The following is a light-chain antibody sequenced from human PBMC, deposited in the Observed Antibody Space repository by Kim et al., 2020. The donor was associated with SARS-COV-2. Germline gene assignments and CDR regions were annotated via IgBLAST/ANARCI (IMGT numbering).Light chain of an antibody. Sequence: VALGQTVKITCQGGCIRGYYVSWYQKKPGQAPVLGIYGKNQRPSGMPDRFAGSGSGNKASLTHTEARAEDEANYCCISRDSIGRAVFGGGAQLTVL. J-gene: IGLJ2*01. V-gene: IGLV3-19*01. CDR1: CIRGYY. CDR2: GKN. CDR3: ISRDSIGRAV.